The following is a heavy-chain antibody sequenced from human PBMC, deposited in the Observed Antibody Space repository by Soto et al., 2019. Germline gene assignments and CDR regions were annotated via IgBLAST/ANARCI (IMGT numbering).Heavy chain of an antibody. V-gene: IGHV2-5*02. CDR2: IYWDDDK. D-gene: IGHD4-17*01. Sequence: QITLKESVLTLVKPTQPLTLTCTFSGFSLSTIGGGGAWIRQPPGKALEWLALIYWDDDKRYSPSLKSRLTITKDTSKNQVVLTMTNMDPVDTATYYCARETTVTSFDYWGQGTLVTVSS. J-gene: IGHJ4*02. CDR1: GFSLSTIGGG. CDR3: ARETTVTSFDY.